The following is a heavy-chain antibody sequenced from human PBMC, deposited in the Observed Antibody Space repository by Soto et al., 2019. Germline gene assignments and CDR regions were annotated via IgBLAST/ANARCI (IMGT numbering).Heavy chain of an antibody. CDR3: ARDHEDNVVVVAATSFDY. Sequence: ASVKVSCKASGYTFTSYGISWVRQAPGQGLEWMGWISAYNGNTNYAQKLQGRVTMTTDTSTSTAYMELRSLRCDDTAVYYCARDHEDNVVVVAATSFDYWGQGTLVTVSS. V-gene: IGHV1-18*01. J-gene: IGHJ4*02. D-gene: IGHD2-15*01. CDR2: ISAYNGNT. CDR1: GYTFTSYG.